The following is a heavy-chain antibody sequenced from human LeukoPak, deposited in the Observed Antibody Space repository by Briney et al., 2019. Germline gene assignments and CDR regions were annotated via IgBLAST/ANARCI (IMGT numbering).Heavy chain of an antibody. J-gene: IGHJ6*03. CDR1: GFTFSSYA. CDR3: AKAILTSGYYYMDV. D-gene: IGHD3-9*01. V-gene: IGHV3-23*01. CDR2: ISGSGGST. Sequence: GGSLRLSCAASGFTFSSYAMSWVRQAPGKGLEWVSVISGSGGSTYYADSVRGRFTISRDNSKNTLYLRMNSLGAEDTAVYYCAKAILTSGYYYMDVWGKGTTVTISS.